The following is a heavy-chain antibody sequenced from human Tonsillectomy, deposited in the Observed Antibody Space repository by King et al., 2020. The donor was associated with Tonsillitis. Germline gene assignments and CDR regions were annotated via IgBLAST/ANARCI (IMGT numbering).Heavy chain of an antibody. V-gene: IGHV3-73*02. Sequence: VQLVESGGALVQPGESLKLTCAASGFTFSGSAIHWVRQASGKGLEWVGRIKSKTNNYATAYAASVKGRFTISRDDSKNTAHLQMNSLKTEDAAVYYCAAYPWSVSAWSLEYWGQGTLVTVSS. CDR1: GFTFSGSA. J-gene: IGHJ4*02. D-gene: IGHD6-19*01. CDR2: IKSKTNNYAT. CDR3: AAYPWSVSAWSLEY.